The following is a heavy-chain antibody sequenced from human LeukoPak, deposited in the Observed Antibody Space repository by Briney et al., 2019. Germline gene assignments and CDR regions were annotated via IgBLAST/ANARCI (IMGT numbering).Heavy chain of an antibody. J-gene: IGHJ4*02. V-gene: IGHV4-4*07. D-gene: IGHD6-13*01. CDR1: GGSISSYY. CDR3: ARGAFVAAAGRGGFDY. Sequence: SETLSLTCTVSGGSISSYYWSWIRQPAGKGLEWIGRIYTSGSTNYNPSLKSRVTISVDTSKNQFSLKLSSVTAADTAVYYCARGAFVAAAGRGGFDYWGQGTLVTVSS. CDR2: IYTSGST.